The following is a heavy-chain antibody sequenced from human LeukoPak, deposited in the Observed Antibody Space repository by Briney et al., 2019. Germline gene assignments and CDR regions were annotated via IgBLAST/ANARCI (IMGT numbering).Heavy chain of an antibody. V-gene: IGHV1-2*02. CDR3: AREFPIAARRFRQNYYYYYMDV. Sequence: ASVKVSCKASGYTFSGYYMHWVRQAPGQGLEWMGWINPNSGGTNYAQKFQGRVTMTRDTSISTAYMELSRLRSDDTAVYYCAREFPIAARRFRQNYYYYYMDVWGKGTTVTVSS. J-gene: IGHJ6*03. CDR1: GYTFSGYY. CDR2: INPNSGGT. D-gene: IGHD6-6*01.